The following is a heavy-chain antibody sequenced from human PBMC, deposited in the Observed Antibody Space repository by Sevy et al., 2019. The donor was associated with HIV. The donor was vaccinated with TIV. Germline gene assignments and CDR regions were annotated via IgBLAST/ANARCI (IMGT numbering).Heavy chain of an antibody. D-gene: IGHD3-10*01. Sequence: ASVKVSCKASGYTFTSYGISWVRQAPGQGLEWMGWISAYNGNTNYAQKLQGRVTMTTDKSTRTAYMEVRGLGSDETAVYYCARDQSVWITMVRGVIIDREAMDVWGKGTTVTVSS. CDR3: ARDQSVWITMVRGVIIDREAMDV. J-gene: IGHJ6*04. CDR1: GYTFTSYG. V-gene: IGHV1-18*04. CDR2: ISAYNGNT.